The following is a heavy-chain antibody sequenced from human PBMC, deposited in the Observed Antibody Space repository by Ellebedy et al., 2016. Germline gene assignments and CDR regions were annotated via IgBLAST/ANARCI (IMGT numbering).Heavy chain of an antibody. CDR1: GFTFSSYG. V-gene: IGHV3-33*01. CDR3: ARGYYYDSSGTLGY. D-gene: IGHD3-22*01. J-gene: IGHJ4*02. CDR2: IWYDGSNK. Sequence: GGSLRLSXAASGFTFSSYGMHWVRQAPGKGLEWVAVIWYDGSNKYYADSVKGQFTISRDNSKNTLYLQMNSLRAEDTAVYYCARGYYYDSSGTLGYWGQGTLVTVSS.